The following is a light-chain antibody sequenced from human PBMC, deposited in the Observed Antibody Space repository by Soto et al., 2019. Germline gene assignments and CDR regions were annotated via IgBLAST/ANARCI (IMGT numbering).Light chain of an antibody. Sequence: DIQMTQSPSTLSASVGDRATITCRARQRIRYWLAWFQQKAGKAPKLLIYEASRLESGVPSRISGSGSGTEFTLTISSLQPDDFATYYCQQYTSYPWTFGQGTKVEIK. CDR2: EAS. V-gene: IGKV1-5*03. CDR3: QQYTSYPWT. CDR1: QRIRYW. J-gene: IGKJ1*01.